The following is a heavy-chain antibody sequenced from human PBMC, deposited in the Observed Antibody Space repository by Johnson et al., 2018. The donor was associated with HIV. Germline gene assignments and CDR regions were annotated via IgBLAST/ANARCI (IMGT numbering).Heavy chain of an antibody. V-gene: IGHV3-53*01. CDR3: ARDRGLDAFDI. J-gene: IGHJ3*02. Sequence: EQLVESGGGLIQPGGSLRLSCAASGFTVSSNSMSWVRQAPGKGLEWVSVIYSGGSTYYADSVQGRFTSSRDNSKNTLYLQMNSLRAEDTAVYYCARDRGLDAFDIWGQGTMVTVSS. CDR2: IYSGGST. CDR1: GFTVSSNS. D-gene: IGHD3-10*01.